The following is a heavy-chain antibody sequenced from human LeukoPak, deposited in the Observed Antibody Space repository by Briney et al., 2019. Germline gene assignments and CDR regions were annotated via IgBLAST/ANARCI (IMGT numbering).Heavy chain of an antibody. CDR2: MSYDGSNK. CDR3: AKERGTTTWFDS. Sequence: GGSLRLSCAASGFTFSSYGMHWVRQAPGMGLEWVAVMSYDGSNKFYADSVKGRFTISRDNSKNTLYLQMNSLRVDDTAVYYCAKERGTTTWFDSWGQGTLVTVSS. D-gene: IGHD2-2*01. CDR1: GFTFSSYG. V-gene: IGHV3-30*18. J-gene: IGHJ5*02.